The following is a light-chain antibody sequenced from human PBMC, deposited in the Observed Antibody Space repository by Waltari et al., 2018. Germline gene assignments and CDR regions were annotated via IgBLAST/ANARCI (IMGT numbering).Light chain of an antibody. V-gene: IGKV3-20*01. CDR2: GAS. CDR1: QSVSSSY. CDR3: QQYGSSPMYT. J-gene: IGKJ2*01. Sequence: EIVLTQSPGTLSLSPGERATPPCRASQSVSSSYLDWYQQKPGQAPRLLIYGASSRATGIPDRFSGSGSGTDFTLTISRLEPEDFAVYYCQQYGSSPMYTFGQGTKLEIK.